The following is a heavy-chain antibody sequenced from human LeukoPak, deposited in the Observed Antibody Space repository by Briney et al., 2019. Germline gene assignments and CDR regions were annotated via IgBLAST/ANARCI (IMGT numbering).Heavy chain of an antibody. CDR1: AFTFSSSW. CDR3: DYRGE. V-gene: IGHV3-7*05. CDR2: INVVRSKR. J-gene: IGHJ4*02. Sequence: GGSLRLSCVVSAFTFSSSWMNWVRQAPGKGLEWVANINVVRSKRFYVDSVRGRFTISRNNAKNSLYLQMNSLRAEDTAVYYYDYRGEWGQGILVTVSS. D-gene: IGHD3-10*01.